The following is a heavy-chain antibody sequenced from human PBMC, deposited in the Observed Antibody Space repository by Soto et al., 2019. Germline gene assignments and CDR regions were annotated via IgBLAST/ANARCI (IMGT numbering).Heavy chain of an antibody. J-gene: IGHJ5*02. V-gene: IGHV1-18*01. Sequence: ASVKVSCKASGYTFTSYGISWVRQAPGQGLEWMGWISAYNGNTNYAQKLQGRVTMTTDTSTSTAYMELRSLRSDDTAVYYCARVFLWVAAAGNWFDPWGQGTLVTVSS. CDR3: ARVFLWVAAAGNWFDP. CDR2: ISAYNGNT. D-gene: IGHD6-13*01. CDR1: GYTFTSYG.